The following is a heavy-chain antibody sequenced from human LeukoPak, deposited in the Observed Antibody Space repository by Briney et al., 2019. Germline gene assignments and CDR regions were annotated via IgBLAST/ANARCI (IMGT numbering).Heavy chain of an antibody. D-gene: IGHD3-22*01. J-gene: IGHJ4*02. V-gene: IGHV4-34*01. CDR3: ARGAYYDSSGYYTPRNFDY. CDR1: GGSFSGYY. CDR2: INHSGST. Sequence: SETLSLTWAVYGGSFSGYYWSWIRQPPVKGLEWIGEINHSGSTNYNPSLKSRVTISVDTSKNQFSLKLSSVTAADTAVYYCARGAYYDSSGYYTPRNFDYWGQGTLVTVSS.